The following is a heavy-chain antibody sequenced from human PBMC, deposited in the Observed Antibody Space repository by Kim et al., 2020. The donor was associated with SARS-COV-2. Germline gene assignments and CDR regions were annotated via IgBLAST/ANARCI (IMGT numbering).Heavy chain of an antibody. Sequence: GGSLRLSCAASGFTFSSYGMHWVRQAPGKGLEWVAVISYDGSNKYYADSVKGRFTISRDNSKNTLYLQMNSLRAEDTAVYYCAKVGRTYDYVWGSYRHWGQGTLVTVSS. CDR1: GFTFSSYG. D-gene: IGHD3-16*02. CDR3: AKVGRTYDYVWGSYRH. V-gene: IGHV3-30*18. J-gene: IGHJ4*02. CDR2: ISYDGSNK.